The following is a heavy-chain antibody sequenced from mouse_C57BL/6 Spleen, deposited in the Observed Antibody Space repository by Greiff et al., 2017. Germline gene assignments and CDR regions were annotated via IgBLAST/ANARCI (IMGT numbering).Heavy chain of an antibody. V-gene: IGHV1-59*01. CDR3: AREGIYYDYDKFAY. CDR2: IDPSDSYT. Sequence: QVQLQQPGAELVRPGTSVKLSCKASGYTFTSYWMHWVKQRPGQGLEWIGNIDPSDSYTNYNQKFKGKATLTVDTSSSTDYMQLSSLTSEDSAVYYCAREGIYYDYDKFAYWGQGTLVTVSA. CDR1: GYTFTSYW. J-gene: IGHJ3*01. D-gene: IGHD2-4*01.